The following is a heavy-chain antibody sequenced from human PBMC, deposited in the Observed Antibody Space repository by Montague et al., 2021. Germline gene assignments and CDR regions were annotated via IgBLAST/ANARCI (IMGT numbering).Heavy chain of an antibody. D-gene: IGHD6-19*01. CDR2: ISHTGST. V-gene: IGHV4-34*01. Sequence: SETLSLTCAVYGGSLSGYIWNWIRQPPGRDLEWIGQISHTGSTSYNPSLKSRVTMSVDTSENHVSLRLSSVTAADTAVYYCTRGEVAVTGIDYWGQGALVTVPS. CDR3: TRGEVAVTGIDY. CDR1: GGSLSGYI. J-gene: IGHJ4*02.